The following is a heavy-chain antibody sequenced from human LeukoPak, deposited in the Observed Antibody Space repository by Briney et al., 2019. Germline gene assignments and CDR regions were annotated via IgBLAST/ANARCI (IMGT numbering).Heavy chain of an antibody. CDR3: ARDMVGIAAAGTLDY. CDR2: IGSSSSYI. J-gene: IGHJ4*02. Sequence: GGSLRLSCAASGFTFSSYSMNWVRQAPGKGLEWVSSIGSSSSYIYYADSVKGRFTISRDNAKNSLYLQMNSLRAEDTAVYYCARDMVGIAAAGTLDYWGQGTLVTVSS. CDR1: GFTFSSYS. V-gene: IGHV3-21*01. D-gene: IGHD6-13*01.